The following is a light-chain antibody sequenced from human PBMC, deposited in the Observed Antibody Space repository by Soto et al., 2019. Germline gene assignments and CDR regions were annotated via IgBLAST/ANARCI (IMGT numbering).Light chain of an antibody. CDR2: DAS. CDR1: QSVSSY. Sequence: EIVLTQSPATLSLSPGERATLSCRASQSVSSYLAWYQQKPGQAPRLLIYDASNSATGIPARFSGSGSGTDFPLTISSLEPEDFAVYYCQQRSNWPIVSLFGPGTKVDIK. CDR3: QQRSNWPIVSL. J-gene: IGKJ3*01. V-gene: IGKV3-11*01.